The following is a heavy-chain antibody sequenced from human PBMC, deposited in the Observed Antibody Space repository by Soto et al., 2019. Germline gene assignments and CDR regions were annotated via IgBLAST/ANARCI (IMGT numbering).Heavy chain of an antibody. J-gene: IGHJ6*03. CDR2: IYYSGST. V-gene: IGHV4-59*02. CDR1: GGSVSSYY. D-gene: IGHD4-17*01. Sequence: SETLSLTCTFSGGSVSSYYWSWIRQSPGKGLEWIGDIYYSGSTKYNPSLKSRVTISVDTSKNQFSLKLSSVTAADTAVYYCARRVLTVTTSWPYYYYYYMDVWGKGTTVTVSS. CDR3: ARRVLTVTTSWPYYYYYYMDV.